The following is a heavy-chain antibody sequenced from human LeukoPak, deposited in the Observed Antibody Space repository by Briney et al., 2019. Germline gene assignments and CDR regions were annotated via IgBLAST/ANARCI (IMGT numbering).Heavy chain of an antibody. CDR1: GFTFSSYA. V-gene: IGHV3-23*01. Sequence: TGGSLRLSCAASGFTFSSYAMSWVRQAPGKGLEWVSAISGSGGSTYYADSVKGRFTISRDNSKNTLYLQMNSLRAEDTAVYYCAKAGDYGDYVFGYWGQGTLVTVSS. CDR3: AKAGDYGDYVFGY. D-gene: IGHD4-17*01. J-gene: IGHJ4*02. CDR2: ISGSGGST.